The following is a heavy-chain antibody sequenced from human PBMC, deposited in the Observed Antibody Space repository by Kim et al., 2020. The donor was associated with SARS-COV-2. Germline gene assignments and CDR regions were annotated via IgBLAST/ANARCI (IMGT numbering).Heavy chain of an antibody. J-gene: IGHJ5*02. V-gene: IGHV5-51*01. CDR3: ARLYRGIANWFDP. D-gene: IGHD2-15*01. Sequence: YSPSFQGQVTISADKSISTAYLQWSSLKASDTAMYYCARLYRGIANWFDPRGQGTLVTVSS.